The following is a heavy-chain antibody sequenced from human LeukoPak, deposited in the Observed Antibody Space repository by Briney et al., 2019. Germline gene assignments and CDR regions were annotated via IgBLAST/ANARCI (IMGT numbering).Heavy chain of an antibody. Sequence: SVKVSCKASGGTFSSYAISWVRQAPGQGLEWMGGIIPIFGTANYAQKFQGRVTITADESTSTAYMELSSLRSEDTAVYYCASGPSATTGRFDYWGQGTLVTVSS. V-gene: IGHV1-69*13. CDR3: ASGPSATTGRFDY. D-gene: IGHD1-26*01. J-gene: IGHJ4*02. CDR1: GGTFSSYA. CDR2: IIPIFGTA.